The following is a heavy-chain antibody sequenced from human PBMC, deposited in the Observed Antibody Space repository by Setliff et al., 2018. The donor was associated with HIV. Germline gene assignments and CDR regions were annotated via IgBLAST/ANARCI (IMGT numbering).Heavy chain of an antibody. CDR2: IYHTGST. J-gene: IGHJ4*02. D-gene: IGHD3-22*01. CDR3: ARRGGISTTVEGPPPFDF. Sequence: KPSETLSLTCTVSGGSISSGNWWGWVRQPPGKGLEWIGEIYHTGSTNYNPSLKSRVTISVDKSKNQFSLNLRSVTAADTAVYYCARRGGISTTVEGPPPFDFWGPGTLVTVSS. CDR1: GGSISSGNW. V-gene: IGHV4-4*02.